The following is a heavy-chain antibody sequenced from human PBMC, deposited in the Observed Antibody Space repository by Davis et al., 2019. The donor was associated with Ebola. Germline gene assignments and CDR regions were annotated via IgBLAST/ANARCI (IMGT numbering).Heavy chain of an antibody. CDR1: GFTFSRYS. D-gene: IGHD3-22*01. J-gene: IGHJ4*02. Sequence: GESLKISCAASGFTFSRYSMNWVRQAPGKGLEWVSSITSSSSYISYADSVKGRFTISRDNSKNMLYLQMNSLRLEDTAVYHCAKDGPVPNYYHSSGYSLAIDHWGQGTLVTVSS. CDR2: ITSSSSYI. V-gene: IGHV3-21*01. CDR3: AKDGPVPNYYHSSGYSLAIDH.